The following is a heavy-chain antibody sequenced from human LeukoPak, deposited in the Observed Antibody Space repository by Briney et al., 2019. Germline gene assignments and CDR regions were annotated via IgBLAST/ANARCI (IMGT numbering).Heavy chain of an antibody. J-gene: IGHJ4*02. CDR3: GRDYHLDH. V-gene: IGHV3-23*01. CDR2: ISGGGVTT. Sequence: GGSLRLSCVGSGFTSIAYALTWARQAPGKGLEWVSGISGGGVTTYYADSVKGRFTISRDNSKNTLYLQMNSLRAEDTAIYYCGRDYHLDHWGQGTLVTVSS. D-gene: IGHD1-14*01. CDR1: GFTSIAYA.